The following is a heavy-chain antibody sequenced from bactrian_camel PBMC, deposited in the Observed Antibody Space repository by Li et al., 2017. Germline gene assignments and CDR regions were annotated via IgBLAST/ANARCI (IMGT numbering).Heavy chain of an antibody. J-gene: IGHJ4*01. Sequence: VQLVESGGGSVQPLGSLRLSCAASGAVRCMGWFRQAPGKGLEWVSAINSGGGSTLYADSVKGRFTISRDNATNTVYLQMNSLKPEDTAVYYCVSLVGRPLVHQGTQVTVS. CDR2: INSGGGST. CDR1: GAVRC. V-gene: IGHV3S40*01. D-gene: IGHD2*01.